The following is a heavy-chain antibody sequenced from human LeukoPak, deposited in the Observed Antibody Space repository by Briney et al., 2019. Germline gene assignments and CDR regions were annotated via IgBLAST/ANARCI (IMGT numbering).Heavy chain of an antibody. CDR2: IYYTGST. V-gene: IGHV4-39*01. CDR1: GGSISSSSYY. D-gene: IGHD6-19*01. J-gene: IGHJ4*02. Sequence: SETLSLTCTVSGGSISSSSYYWGWIRQPPGKGLEWVGTIYYTGSTYYNPSLKSQVTISVDTSKNQCSLKLSSVTAADTAVYYCARRRGWYPVDYWGQGTLVTVSS. CDR3: ARRRGWYPVDY.